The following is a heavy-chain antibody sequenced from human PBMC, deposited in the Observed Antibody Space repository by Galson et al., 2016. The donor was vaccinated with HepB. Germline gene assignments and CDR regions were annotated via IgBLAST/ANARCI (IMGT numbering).Heavy chain of an antibody. V-gene: IGHV3-21*01. Sequence: SLRLSCAASGFTFSSFSMNWVRQAPGKGLEWVSSMSSSGRYIYYADSVKGRFTISRDNAKNSLFLQMNSLRVEDTAVYYCARVGQEVYIAGRQHDGMDVWGQGTTVTVSS. CDR1: GFTFSSFS. D-gene: IGHD6-6*01. CDR3: ARVGQEVYIAGRQHDGMDV. CDR2: MSSSGRYI. J-gene: IGHJ6*02.